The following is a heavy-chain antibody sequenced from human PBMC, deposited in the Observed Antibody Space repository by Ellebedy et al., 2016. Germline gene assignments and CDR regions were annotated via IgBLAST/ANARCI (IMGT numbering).Heavy chain of an antibody. CDR3: RPGHYSGS. CDR1: GFTFNIAG. J-gene: IGHJ4*02. Sequence: GGSLRLSXAASGFTFNIAGMTWVRQAPGKGLEWVSSISSSSSYIYYADSVKGRFTISRDNSKSTLYLQMNNLRTEDTAVYYCRPGHYSGSWGQGTLVTVSS. V-gene: IGHV3-21*04. CDR2: ISSSSSYI.